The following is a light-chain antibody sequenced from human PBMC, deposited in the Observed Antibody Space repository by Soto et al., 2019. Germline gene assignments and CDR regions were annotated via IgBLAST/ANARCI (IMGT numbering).Light chain of an antibody. Sequence: QLVLTQPPSVSGAPGQRVTISCTGSSSNIGAGYDVHWYQQLPGTAPKLLIYGNSNRPSGVPDRFSGSKSGTSASLAITGLQAEAEADYYCQSYDSSLSGFHVVFGGGTKVTVL. CDR1: SSNIGAGYD. V-gene: IGLV1-40*01. CDR3: QSYDSSLSGFHVV. J-gene: IGLJ2*01. CDR2: GNS.